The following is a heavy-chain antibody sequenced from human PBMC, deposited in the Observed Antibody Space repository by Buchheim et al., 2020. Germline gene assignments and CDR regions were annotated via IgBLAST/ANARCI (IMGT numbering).Heavy chain of an antibody. D-gene: IGHD3-10*01. Sequence: QVQLQESGPGLVKPSETLSLTCSVSGASISSYYWTWIRQAPGKGLEWIGYVYYTGSTNYNPSLKSRVVISVETSKNQFSLKLNSVTAADTAVYYCARDRGILGSDYWGQG. CDR2: VYYTGST. J-gene: IGHJ4*02. CDR3: ARDRGILGSDY. CDR1: GASISSYY. V-gene: IGHV4-59*01.